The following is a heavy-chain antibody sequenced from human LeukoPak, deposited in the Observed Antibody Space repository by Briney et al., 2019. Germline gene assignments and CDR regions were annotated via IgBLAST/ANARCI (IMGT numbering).Heavy chain of an antibody. J-gene: IGHJ6*02. V-gene: IGHV3-48*01. CDR1: GFTFSSYS. D-gene: IGHD3-16*01. Sequence: GGSLRLSCAASGFTFSSYSMNWVRQAPGKGLEWVSYISSRSSNIYYADSVKGRFTISRDNAKNSLQMNSLRVEDTAVYYCARIPGGYYYGMDVWGQGTTVTVSS. CDR3: ARIPGGYYYGMDV. CDR2: ISSRSSNI.